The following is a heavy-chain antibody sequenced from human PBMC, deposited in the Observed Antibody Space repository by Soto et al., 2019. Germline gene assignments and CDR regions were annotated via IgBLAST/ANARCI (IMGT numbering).Heavy chain of an antibody. CDR1: GFTFSTYS. J-gene: IGHJ6*02. CDR3: ASGVDCSGGSCYPHYYYYYGMDV. V-gene: IGHV3-21*01. CDR2: ISSSSSYI. D-gene: IGHD2-15*01. Sequence: GGSLRLSCAASGFTFSTYSMNWVRQAPGKGLEWVSSISSSSSYIYYADSVKGRFTISRDNAKNSLYLQMNSLRAEDTAVYYCASGVDCSGGSCYPHYYYYYGMDVWGQGTTVTVSS.